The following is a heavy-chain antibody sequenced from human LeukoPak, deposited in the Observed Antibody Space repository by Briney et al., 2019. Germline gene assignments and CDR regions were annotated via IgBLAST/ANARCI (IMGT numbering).Heavy chain of an antibody. D-gene: IGHD5-24*01. CDR3: ARGTDRDGYNYDY. Sequence: GASVKVSCKASGYTFTGYYMHWVRQAPGQGLEWMGRINPNSGGTNYAQKFQGRVTMTRDTSISTAYMELSRLRSDDTAVYYCARGTDRDGYNYDYWGQGTLVTVSS. CDR2: INPNSGGT. CDR1: GYTFTGYY. J-gene: IGHJ4*02. V-gene: IGHV1-2*06.